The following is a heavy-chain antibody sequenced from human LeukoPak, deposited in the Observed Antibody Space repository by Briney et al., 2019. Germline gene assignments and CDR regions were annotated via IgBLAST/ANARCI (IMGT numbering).Heavy chain of an antibody. D-gene: IGHD2-2*01. CDR2: ISAGNGNT. CDR1: GYTFTTYT. V-gene: IGHV1-3*01. CDR3: AGQLPYLQFDH. Sequence: ASVKVSCKASGYTFTTYTIHWVRQAPGQRLEWMGWISAGNGNTKYSQKFQGRVTITRDTYASTAYMELSSLRSEDTAVYYCAGQLPYLQFDHWGQGTLVTVSS. J-gene: IGHJ4*02.